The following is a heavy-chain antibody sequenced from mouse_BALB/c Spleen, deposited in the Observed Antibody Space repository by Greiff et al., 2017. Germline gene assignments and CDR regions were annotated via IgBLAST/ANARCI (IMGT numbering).Heavy chain of an antibody. J-gene: IGHJ4*01. Sequence: EVQLQQSGAELVKPGASVKLSCTASGFNIKDTYMHWVKQRPEQGLEWIGRIDPANGNTKYDPKFPGKATITADTSSNTAYLQLSSLTSEDTAVYYCALIYYGNYGAMDYWGQGTSVTVSS. D-gene: IGHD2-1*01. V-gene: IGHV14-3*02. CDR3: ALIYYGNYGAMDY. CDR2: IDPANGNT. CDR1: GFNIKDTY.